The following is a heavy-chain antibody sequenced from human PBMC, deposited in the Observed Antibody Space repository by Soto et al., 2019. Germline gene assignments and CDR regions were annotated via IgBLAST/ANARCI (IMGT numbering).Heavy chain of an antibody. Sequence: ASVKVSCKASGYTFTSYGIHWVRQAPGQRLEWMGWINAANGDTKYSPKFQGRVTITRDTSASTAYMELSSLRSEDRAVYYFVRRHVSATGIDWFDPWGQGTLVTVSS. D-gene: IGHD6-13*01. CDR3: VRRHVSATGIDWFDP. CDR2: INAANGDT. CDR1: GYTFTSYG. V-gene: IGHV1-3*01. J-gene: IGHJ5*02.